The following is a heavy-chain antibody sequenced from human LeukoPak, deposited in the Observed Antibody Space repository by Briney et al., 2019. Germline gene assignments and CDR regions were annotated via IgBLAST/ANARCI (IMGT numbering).Heavy chain of an antibody. CDR2: ISHDGSNK. J-gene: IGHJ4*02. Sequence: PGGSLRLSCAASGFTFSSYAMHWVRQAPGKGLEWVAVISHDGSNKYYADSVKGRFTISRDNSKNTLYLQMNSLRAEDTAVYYCARDSNLVVPAAQLDYWGQGTLVTVSS. D-gene: IGHD2-2*01. CDR1: GFTFSSYA. CDR3: ARDSNLVVPAAQLDY. V-gene: IGHV3-30-3*01.